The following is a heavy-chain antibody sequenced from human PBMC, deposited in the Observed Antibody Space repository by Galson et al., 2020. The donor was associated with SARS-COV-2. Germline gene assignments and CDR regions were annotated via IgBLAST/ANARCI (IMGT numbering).Heavy chain of an antibody. V-gene: IGHV4-61*02. CDR2: IYTSGST. CDR3: ARSPTVTTLDYYYGMDV. CDR1: GGSISSGSYY. D-gene: IGHD4-17*01. Sequence: SETLSLTCTVSGGSISSGSYYWSWIRQPAGKGLEWIGRIYTSGSTNYNPSLKSRVTISVDTSKNQFSLKLSSVTAADTAVYYCARSPTVTTLDYYYGMDVWGQGTTVTVSS. J-gene: IGHJ6*02.